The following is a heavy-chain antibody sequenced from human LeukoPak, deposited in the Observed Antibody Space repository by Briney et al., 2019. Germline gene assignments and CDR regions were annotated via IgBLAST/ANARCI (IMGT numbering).Heavy chain of an antibody. CDR1: GGSFSGYL. J-gene: IGHJ6*02. V-gene: IGHV4-34*01. CDR3: ARDRGRGEPRIGGYYYGMDV. Sequence: PSETLSLTCAVYGGSFSGYLWSWIRQPPGKGLEWIGEIYHSGSTDYNPSLKSRVTISVDTSKSQFSLKLTSLTAADTAVYYCARDRGRGEPRIGGYYYGMDVWGQGTTVTVSS. D-gene: IGHD3-16*01. CDR2: IYHSGST.